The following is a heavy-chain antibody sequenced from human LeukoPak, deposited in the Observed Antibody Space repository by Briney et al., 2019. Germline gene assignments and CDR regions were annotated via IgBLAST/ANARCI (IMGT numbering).Heavy chain of an antibody. V-gene: IGHV3-74*01. Sequence: PGGSLRLSCAASGFTFSNYWMHWVRQAPGKGLVWVSRINSDGSSTTSADSVKGRFTISRDNAKNTLYLQMNSLRAEDTAVYYCARDGLVVAGTFFDYWGQGTLVTVSS. D-gene: IGHD2-15*01. J-gene: IGHJ4*02. CDR2: INSDGSST. CDR3: ARDGLVVAGTFFDY. CDR1: GFTFSNYW.